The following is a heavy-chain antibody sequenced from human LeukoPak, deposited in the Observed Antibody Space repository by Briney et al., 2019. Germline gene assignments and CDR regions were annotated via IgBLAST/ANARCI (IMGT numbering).Heavy chain of an antibody. J-gene: IGHJ6*02. CDR3: ARGESSGGYGMDV. CDR2: ISSSSNYI. CDR1: GFTFSSYA. D-gene: IGHD3-22*01. V-gene: IGHV3-21*01. Sequence: RGSLRLSCAASGFTFSSYAMSWVRQAPGKGLEWVSSISSSSNYIYYADSVKGRFTISRDNAKNSLYLQMNSLRAEDTAVYYCARGESSGGYGMDVWGQGTTVTVSS.